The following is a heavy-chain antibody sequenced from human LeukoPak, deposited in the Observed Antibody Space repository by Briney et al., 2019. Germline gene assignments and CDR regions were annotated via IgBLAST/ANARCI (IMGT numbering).Heavy chain of an antibody. J-gene: IGHJ4*02. CDR3: ASRSSSGWNYFDY. CDR2: ISSSSSYI. D-gene: IGHD6-19*01. CDR1: GFTFSTYS. Sequence: GGSLRLSCADSGFTFSTYSMNWVRQAPGKGLEWVSSISSSSSYIYYADSVKGRFTISRDNSKNTLYLQMNSLRPEDTALYYCASRSSSGWNYFDYWGQGTLVTVSS. V-gene: IGHV3-21*01.